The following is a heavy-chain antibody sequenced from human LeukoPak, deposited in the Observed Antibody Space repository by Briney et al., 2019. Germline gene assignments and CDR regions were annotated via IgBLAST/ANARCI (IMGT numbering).Heavy chain of an antibody. D-gene: IGHD3-22*01. Sequence: PSETLSLTCTVSGGSISSYYWSWIRQPPGKGLEWIGYIYYSGSTNYNPSLKSRVTISVDTSKNQFSLKLSSVTAADTAVYYCARVSSPDYYDSSGPGWYHYYMDVWGKGTTVTVSS. CDR2: IYYSGST. J-gene: IGHJ6*03. V-gene: IGHV4-59*01. CDR1: GGSISSYY. CDR3: ARVSSPDYYDSSGPGWYHYYMDV.